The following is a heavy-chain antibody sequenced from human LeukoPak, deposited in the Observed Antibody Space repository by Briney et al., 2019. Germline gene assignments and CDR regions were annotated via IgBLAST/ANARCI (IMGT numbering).Heavy chain of an antibody. Sequence: AGGPLRLSCAASGFNVSSYWMSWVRQAPGKGLQWVANIKHDGSQKYYVDSVKGRFTISRDNAKNSLYLQLNSLRAEDTAVYYCARDGFVWASGIDYGWFDYWGQGTLVTVSS. CDR1: GFNVSSYW. V-gene: IGHV3-7*05. CDR3: ARDGFVWASGIDYGWFDY. CDR2: IKHDGSQK. D-gene: IGHD4-17*01. J-gene: IGHJ4*02.